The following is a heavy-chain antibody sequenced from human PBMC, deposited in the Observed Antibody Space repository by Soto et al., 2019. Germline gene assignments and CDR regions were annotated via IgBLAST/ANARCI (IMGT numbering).Heavy chain of an antibody. CDR2: IRYDGAGR. CDR1: GFTFSAHV. Sequence: VGSLRLSCAVPGFTFSAHVFHWGRQAPGKGLEWVAIIRYDGAGRCYRDSVQGRFTISRDDSNNTVFLKMDTLRTDVRAMDSCARAADCNGGSCYPQYWGRGTLVTVSS. CDR3: ARAADCNGGSCYPQY. V-gene: IGHV3-30*02. D-gene: IGHD2-15*01. J-gene: IGHJ4*02.